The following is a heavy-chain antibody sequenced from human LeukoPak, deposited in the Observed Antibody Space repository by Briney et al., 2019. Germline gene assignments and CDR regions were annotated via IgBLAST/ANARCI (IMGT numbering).Heavy chain of an antibody. Sequence: SETLSLTCTVSGGSISSSSYYWGWIRQPPGKGLEWIGSIYYSGSTYYNPSLESRVTISVDTSKNQFSLKLSSVTAADTAVYYCARLRGISPFGELFGYWGQGTLVTVSS. CDR1: GGSISSSSYY. V-gene: IGHV4-39*01. CDR3: ARLRGISPFGELFGY. J-gene: IGHJ4*02. CDR2: IYYSGST. D-gene: IGHD3-10*01.